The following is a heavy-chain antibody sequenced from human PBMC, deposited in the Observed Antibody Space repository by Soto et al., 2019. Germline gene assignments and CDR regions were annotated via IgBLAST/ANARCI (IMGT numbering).Heavy chain of an antibody. Sequence: QVQLVQSGAEVKKPGSSVKVSCKASGGTFSSYAISWVRQAPGQGLEWMGGIIPIFGTANYAQKFQGRVTITADESTSTDYMELSSLRSEDTAVYYWARGGEVLWFGEGAFDIWGQGTMVTVSS. D-gene: IGHD3-10*01. CDR2: IIPIFGTA. CDR1: GGTFSSYA. V-gene: IGHV1-69*12. CDR3: ARGGEVLWFGEGAFDI. J-gene: IGHJ3*02.